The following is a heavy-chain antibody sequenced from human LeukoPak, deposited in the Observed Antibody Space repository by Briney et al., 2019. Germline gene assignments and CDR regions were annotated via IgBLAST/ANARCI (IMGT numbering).Heavy chain of an antibody. V-gene: IGHV1-24*01. CDR2: FDPEDGET. CDR1: GYTLTELS. D-gene: IGHD1-1*01. CDR3: AAGPLSRERWFDP. Sequence: ASVKVSCKVSGYTLTELSMHWVRQAPGKGLEWMGGFDPEDGETIYAQKFQGRVTMTEDTSTDTAYMELSSLRSEDTAAYYCAAGPLSRERWFDPWGQGTLVTVSS. J-gene: IGHJ5*02.